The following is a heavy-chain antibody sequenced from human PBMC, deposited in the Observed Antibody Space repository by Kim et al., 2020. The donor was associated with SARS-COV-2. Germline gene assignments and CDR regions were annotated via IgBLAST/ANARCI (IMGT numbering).Heavy chain of an antibody. Sequence: GGSLRLSCAASGFTFSSYAMSWVRQAPGRGLEWVSAISGSGGSTYYADSVKGRFTISRDNSKNTLYLQMNSLRAEDTAVYYCAKAFIERYVPDYWGQGTLVTVSS. CDR1: GFTFSSYA. D-gene: IGHD3-16*01. CDR2: ISGSGGST. V-gene: IGHV3-23*01. J-gene: IGHJ4*02. CDR3: AKAFIERYVPDY.